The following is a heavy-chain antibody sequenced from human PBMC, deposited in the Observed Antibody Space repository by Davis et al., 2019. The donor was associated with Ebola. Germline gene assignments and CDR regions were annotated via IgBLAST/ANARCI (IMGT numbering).Heavy chain of an antibody. Sequence: PRGSLRLSCAASGFTFSDYYMSWIRQAPGKGLEWVANIKQDGSAENYVDSVKGRFSISRDNTKNSLYLQMDSLRVEDTAVYYCARDRSGYYGSAYYFDHWGQGTQVTVSS. D-gene: IGHD3-10*01. CDR2: IKQDGSAE. V-gene: IGHV3-7*01. CDR3: ARDRSGYYGSAYYFDH. J-gene: IGHJ4*02. CDR1: GFTFSDYY.